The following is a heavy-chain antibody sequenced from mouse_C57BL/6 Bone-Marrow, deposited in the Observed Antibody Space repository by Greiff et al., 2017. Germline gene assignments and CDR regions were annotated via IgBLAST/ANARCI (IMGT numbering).Heavy chain of an antibody. CDR2: IYPRSGNT. V-gene: IGHV1-81*01. Sequence: VKVVESGAELARPGASVKLSCKASGYTFTSYGISWVKQRTGQGLEWIGEIYPRSGNTYYNEKFKGKATLTADKSSSTAYMELRSLTSEDSAVYFCAESFWDYGAMDYWGRGTSVTVSS. D-gene: IGHD1-1*02. J-gene: IGHJ4*01. CDR1: GYTFTSYG. CDR3: AESFWDYGAMDY.